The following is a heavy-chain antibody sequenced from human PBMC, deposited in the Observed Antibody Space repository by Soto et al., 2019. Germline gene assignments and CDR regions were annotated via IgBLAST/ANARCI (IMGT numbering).Heavy chain of an antibody. CDR1: GGSISSSAYY. CDR2: ITHSGST. V-gene: IGHV4-31*03. CDR3: ARVPDILTENWFDP. Sequence: SETLSLTCTVSGGSISSSAYYWSWIRQHPGKGLEWIGYITHSGSTNYNPSLKSRVIISVDTSKNQFSLRLSSVTAADTAVYYCARVPDILTENWFDPWGQATLVTVSS. D-gene: IGHD3-9*01. J-gene: IGHJ5*02.